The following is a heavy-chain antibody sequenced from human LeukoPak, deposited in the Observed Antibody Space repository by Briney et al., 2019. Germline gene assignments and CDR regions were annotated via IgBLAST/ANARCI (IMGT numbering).Heavy chain of an antibody. D-gene: IGHD2-15*01. Sequence: PGGSLRLSCAASGFTFSSYWMNWVRQAPGKGLEWVGNIKQDGSEKYYVDSVKGRFTISRDNAKNSLYLQMNCLRAEDTAVYYCARDGGYCSGGTCYSTHWGQGTLVTVSS. CDR3: ARDGGYCSGGTCYSTH. CDR1: GFTFSSYW. V-gene: IGHV3-7*03. J-gene: IGHJ4*02. CDR2: IKQDGSEK.